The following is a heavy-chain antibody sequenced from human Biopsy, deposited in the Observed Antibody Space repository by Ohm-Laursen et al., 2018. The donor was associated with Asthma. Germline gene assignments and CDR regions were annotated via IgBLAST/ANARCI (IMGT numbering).Heavy chain of an antibody. CDR3: ARPRWGPYGY. J-gene: IGHJ4*02. CDR1: GFTFSSYA. Sequence: GSLRLSCTASGFTFSSYAMNWVRQAPGKGLEWVSYISSSSSTIYYADSVKGRFTISRDNAKNSLYLQMNSLRDEDTAVYYCARPRWGPYGYWGQGTLVTVSS. CDR2: ISSSSSTI. V-gene: IGHV3-48*02. D-gene: IGHD4-17*01.